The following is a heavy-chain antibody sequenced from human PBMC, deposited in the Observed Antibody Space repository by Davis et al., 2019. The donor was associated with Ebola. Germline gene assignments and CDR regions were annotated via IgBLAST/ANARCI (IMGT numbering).Heavy chain of an antibody. CDR3: AKATESRYYYYGMDV. J-gene: IGHJ6*02. D-gene: IGHD2/OR15-2a*01. CDR2: ISYDGSNK. CDR1: GFTFSSYA. Sequence: PGGSLRLSCAASGFTFSSYAMHWVRQAPGKGLEWVAVISYDGSNKYYADSVKGRFTISRDNSKNTLYLQMNSLRAEDTAVYYCAKATESRYYYYGMDVWGQGTTVTVSS. V-gene: IGHV3-30-3*01.